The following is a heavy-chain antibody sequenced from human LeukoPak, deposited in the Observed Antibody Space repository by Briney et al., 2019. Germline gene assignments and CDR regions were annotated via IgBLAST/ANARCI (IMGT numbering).Heavy chain of an antibody. V-gene: IGHV4-30-4*08. CDR2: IYYSGST. Sequence: SQTLSLTCTVSGGSISSGGYYWSWIRQHPGKGLEWIGYIYYSGSTYYNPSLKSRVTISVDTSKNQFSLKLSSVTAADTAVYYCARGAVGYYDSSHAFDIWGQGTMVTVSS. CDR1: GGSISSGGYY. CDR3: ARGAVGYYDSSHAFDI. D-gene: IGHD3-22*01. J-gene: IGHJ3*02.